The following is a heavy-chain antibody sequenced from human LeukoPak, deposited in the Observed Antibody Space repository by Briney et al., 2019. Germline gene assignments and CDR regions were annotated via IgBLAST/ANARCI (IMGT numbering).Heavy chain of an antibody. Sequence: PSETLSLTCTVSGGSMSNYYWGWIRQPPGKGLEWIGSIYYSGSTYYNPSLKSRVTISVDTSKNQFSLKLSSVTAADTAVYYCARVGDGDVAWGREPLATV. V-gene: IGHV4-39*07. CDR3: ARVGDGDVA. D-gene: IGHD4-17*01. CDR2: IYYSGST. J-gene: IGHJ5*02. CDR1: GGSMSNYY.